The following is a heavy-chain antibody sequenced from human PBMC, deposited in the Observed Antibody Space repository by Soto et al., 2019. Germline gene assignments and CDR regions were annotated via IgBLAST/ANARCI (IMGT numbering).Heavy chain of an antibody. CDR3: ARCPLGLRFYDSSGYYRP. J-gene: IGHJ5*02. Sequence: ASVKVSCKASGYTFTSYDINWVRQATGQGLEWMGWMNPNSGNTGYAQKFQGRFTMTRNTSISTAYMELSSLRSEDTAVYYCARCPLGLRFYDSSGYYRPWGQGTLVTVSS. D-gene: IGHD3-22*01. CDR2: MNPNSGNT. V-gene: IGHV1-8*01. CDR1: GYTFTSYD.